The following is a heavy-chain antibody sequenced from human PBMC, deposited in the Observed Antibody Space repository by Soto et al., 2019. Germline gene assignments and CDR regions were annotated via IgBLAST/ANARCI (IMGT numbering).Heavy chain of an antibody. D-gene: IGHD5-18*01. CDR1: RGSISSNW. CDR2: IYHSGST. CDR3: SSQTYSYAWHH. J-gene: IGHJ5*02. Sequence: PSETLSLTCAVSRGSISSNWWSWVRQPPGKGLEWIGEIYHSGSTNYNPSLNSRVTISVDKSRNYFSLDLSSVTAADTAVYYCSSQTYSYAWHHWGQGIQVTVSS. V-gene: IGHV4-4*02.